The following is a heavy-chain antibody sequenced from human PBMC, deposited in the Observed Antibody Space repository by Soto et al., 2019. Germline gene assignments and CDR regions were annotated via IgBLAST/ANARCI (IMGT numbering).Heavy chain of an antibody. CDR3: ARDPPDSSGYYSGVRAYYYYGMDV. D-gene: IGHD3-22*01. V-gene: IGHV3-30-3*01. CDR1: GFTFSDYN. CDR2: ISYDGGNK. Sequence: QVQLVESGGGVVQPGRSLRLSCAASGFTFSDYNMHWVRQAPGKGLEWVALISYDGGNKYYADSVKGRFTISRDNSKNTLYLQMNSLRAEDTAVYYCARDPPDSSGYYSGVRAYYYYGMDVWGQGTTVTVSS. J-gene: IGHJ6*02.